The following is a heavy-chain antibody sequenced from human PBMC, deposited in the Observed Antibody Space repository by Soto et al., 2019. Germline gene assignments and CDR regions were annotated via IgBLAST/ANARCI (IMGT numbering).Heavy chain of an antibody. CDR2: INPSGGHT. V-gene: IGHV1-46*01. CDR1: GNTFTNYY. J-gene: IGHJ4*02. D-gene: IGHD2-21*02. CDR3: ARGGPVVVVTAAFDY. Sequence: QVQLMQSGAEVKKPGASVKVSCKASGNTFTNYYIHWVRQAPGQGLAWMGTINPSGGHTTYAQKFVGRVTXTXXXSXXTLDMELTSLRSEDTAVYYGARGGPVVVVTAAFDYWGQGTLVTVSS.